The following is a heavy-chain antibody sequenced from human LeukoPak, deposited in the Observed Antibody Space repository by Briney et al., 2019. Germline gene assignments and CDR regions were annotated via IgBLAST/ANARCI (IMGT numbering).Heavy chain of an antibody. D-gene: IGHD3-16*02. V-gene: IGHV4-59*01. CDR1: GGSISSYY. CDR2: IYYSGTT. J-gene: IGHJ3*02. Sequence: PSETLSLTCTVSGGSISSYYWSWIRQPPGKGLEWIGYIYYSGTTNYNPSLKSRVTISVDRSKNQFSLKLSSEAAADTAVYYCARGREVGYLKRLDAFDIWGQGTMVTVSS. CDR3: ARGREVGYLKRLDAFDI.